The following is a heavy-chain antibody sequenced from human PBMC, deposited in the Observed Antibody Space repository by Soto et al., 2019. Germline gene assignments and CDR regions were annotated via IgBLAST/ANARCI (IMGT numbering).Heavy chain of an antibody. V-gene: IGHV5-51*01. CDR1: GYSFTSYW. CDR3: ARHATYYDILSGYYLDY. Sequence: GESLKISCKGSGYSFTSYWIAWVRQMPGKGLEWMAIINPGDSETKYSPSFQGQVTISADKSINTAYLQWSSLKASDTAMYYRARHATYYDILSGYYLDYWGQGTQVTVSS. J-gene: IGHJ4*02. D-gene: IGHD3-9*01. CDR2: INPGDSET.